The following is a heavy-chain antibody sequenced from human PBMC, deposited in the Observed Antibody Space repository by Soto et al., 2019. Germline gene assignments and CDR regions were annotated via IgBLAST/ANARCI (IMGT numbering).Heavy chain of an antibody. CDR3: AILGSGSAY. Sequence: EVQLLESGGGLVQPGGSLRLSCAASGFTFSIYGMTWVRQAPGKGLEWVSAISGSGASTYYADSVKGRFTISRDNSKNTLYLQMKSLRAEDTAIYYCAILGSGSAYWGQGTLVTVSS. V-gene: IGHV3-23*01. D-gene: IGHD3-10*01. CDR2: ISGSGAST. J-gene: IGHJ4*02. CDR1: GFTFSIYG.